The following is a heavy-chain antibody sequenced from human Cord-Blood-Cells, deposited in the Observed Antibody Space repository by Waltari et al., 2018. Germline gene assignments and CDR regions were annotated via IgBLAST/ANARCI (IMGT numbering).Heavy chain of an antibody. D-gene: IGHD2-2*01. V-gene: IGHV1-18*01. CDR2: ISAYNGNT. J-gene: IGHJ3*02. CDR1: GYTFTSSG. CDR3: ARLDCSSTSCYVGYAFDI. Sequence: QVQLVQSGAEVKKPGASVKVSCKASGYTFTSSGISWVRQAPGHGLEWMGWISAYNGNTNYAQKLQGRVTMTTDTSTSTAYMELRSLRSDDTAVYYCARLDCSSTSCYVGYAFDIWGQGTMVTVSS.